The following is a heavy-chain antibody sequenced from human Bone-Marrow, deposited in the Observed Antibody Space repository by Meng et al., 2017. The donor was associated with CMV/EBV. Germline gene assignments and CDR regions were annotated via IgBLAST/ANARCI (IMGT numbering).Heavy chain of an antibody. CDR1: GGSISSGDYY. CDR3: ARIVGATRSDWFDP. CDR2: IYYSGST. J-gene: IGHJ5*02. V-gene: IGHV4-30-4*08. D-gene: IGHD1-26*01. Sequence: SETLSLTCTVSGGSISSGDYYWSWIRQPPGKGLEWLGYIYYSGSTYYNPSLKSRVTISVDTSKNQFSLKLSSVTAADTAVYYCARIVGATRSDWFDPWGQGTLVTVSS.